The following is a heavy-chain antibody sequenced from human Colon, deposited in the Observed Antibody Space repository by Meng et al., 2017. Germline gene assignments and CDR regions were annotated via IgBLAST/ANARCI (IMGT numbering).Heavy chain of an antibody. CDR1: GLTFRDHY. V-gene: IGHV3-11*01. CDR3: GRGHFGLDY. Sequence: GESLKISCAASGLTFRDHYMTWIRQAPGKGLEWVSYNSHTGDTIFYSDSVRGRFTVSRDNANNLLFLQMNSLRAEDTALYYCGRGHFGLDYWGPGTLVTVSS. D-gene: IGHD3-10*01. CDR2: NSHTGDTI. J-gene: IGHJ4*02.